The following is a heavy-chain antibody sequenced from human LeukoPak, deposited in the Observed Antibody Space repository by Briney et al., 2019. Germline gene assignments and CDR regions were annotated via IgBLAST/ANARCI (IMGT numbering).Heavy chain of an antibody. Sequence: PGGSLRLSCAPSGFTLCEYVMHCVRQAPGKGLEWVADISYDGSNKYHADSVKGRVTISRDNSQNTLYLQMNSQRPKDTAVDHYVRDGERYLGSGSYYCYFNYWGQGTLVTVS. J-gene: IGHJ4*02. CDR2: ISYDGSNK. CDR3: VRDGERYLGSGSYYCYFNY. V-gene: IGHV3-30-3*01. D-gene: IGHD3-10*01. CDR1: GFTLCEYV.